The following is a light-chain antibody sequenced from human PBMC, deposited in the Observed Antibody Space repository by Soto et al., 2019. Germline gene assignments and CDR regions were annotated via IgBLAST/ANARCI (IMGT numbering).Light chain of an antibody. J-gene: IGKJ4*01. CDR1: QSVDSY. Sequence: EIVLTQSPATLSLSPGARATLSCRASQSVDSYLTLYQQRPGQAPRLLVYDVSKRATGIPGRFSGSGSRTDFTLTISSLEPEDVAIYYCQHRRNWPLTFGGGIKVEIK. CDR3: QHRRNWPLT. CDR2: DVS. V-gene: IGKV3-11*01.